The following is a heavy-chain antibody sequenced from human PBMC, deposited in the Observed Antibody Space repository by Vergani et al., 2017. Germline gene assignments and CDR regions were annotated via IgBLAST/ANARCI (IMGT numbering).Heavy chain of an antibody. V-gene: IGHV4-39*01. D-gene: IGHD4-23*01. CDR2: FYFNVAT. J-gene: IGHJ2*01. CDR3: ARRAVGNDFGGNWYFNL. CDR1: GGSIRTSSSF. Sequence: QLQESGPGLVKSSETLSLTCSVSGGSIRTSSSFWGWLRQPPGKGLELIGTFYFNVATYYNPSLKSRVSISVDTSKNQFSLTLNSVTAADTAVYYCARRAVGNDFGGNWYFNLWGRGTLVSVSS.